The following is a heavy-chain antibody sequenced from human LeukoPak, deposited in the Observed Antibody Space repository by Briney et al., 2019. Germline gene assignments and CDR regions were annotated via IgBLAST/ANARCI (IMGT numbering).Heavy chain of an antibody. Sequence: GGSLRLSCAASGFTVSSNYVSWVRQAPGKGLEWVSVIYSGGSTYYADSVKGRFTISRDNSKNTLYLQMNSLRAEDTAVYYCAKVNVGKYCSSTGCYEEGAASDIWGQGTMVTVSS. CDR1: GFTVSSNY. D-gene: IGHD2-2*01. V-gene: IGHV3-53*01. J-gene: IGHJ3*02. CDR3: AKVNVGKYCSSTGCYEEGAASDI. CDR2: IYSGGST.